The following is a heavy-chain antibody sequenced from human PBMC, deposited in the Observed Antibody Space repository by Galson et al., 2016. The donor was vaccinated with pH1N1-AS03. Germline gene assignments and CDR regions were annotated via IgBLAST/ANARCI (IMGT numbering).Heavy chain of an antibody. V-gene: IGHV4-61*08. Sequence: ETLSLTCTVSGGSVSSGGYYWSWHRQPPGERLEWIAYIYYTGATNYNPSLKSRVTISVDTSKNQFSLKLSSVTAADTAVYYCARFRSSWTFYYGLDVWGQGTLVTVSS. CDR1: GGSVSSGGYY. D-gene: IGHD6-13*01. CDR2: IYYTGAT. J-gene: IGHJ4*02. CDR3: ARFRSSWTFYYGLDV.